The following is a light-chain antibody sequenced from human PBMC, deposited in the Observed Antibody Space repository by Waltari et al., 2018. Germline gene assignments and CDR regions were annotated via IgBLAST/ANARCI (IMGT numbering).Light chain of an antibody. J-gene: IGLJ3*02. V-gene: IGLV3-21*02. CDR2: LDS. Sequence: SSVLTQAPSVSVAPGQTATVTCGGDNIGSRSVPWYQQKPGRAPVLVVYLDSDRPSGIPARFSGSKSGNAATLTISRVEAGDEADYYCHVWDANTVMFSGGTKLTVL. CDR3: HVWDANTVM. CDR1: NIGSRS.